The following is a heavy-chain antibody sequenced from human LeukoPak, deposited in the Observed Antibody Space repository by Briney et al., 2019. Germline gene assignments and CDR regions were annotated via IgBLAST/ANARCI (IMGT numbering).Heavy chain of an antibody. CDR3: SRGEYAAAGGPYYYYYMDV. J-gene: IGHJ6*03. Sequence: PSETLSLTCTVSGGSISSYYWSWLRQPPGKGLEWIGYIYTSGSTNYNPSLKSRVTISVDTSKNQFSLKLSSVTAADTAVYYCSRGEYAAAGGPYYYYYMDVGGKGTTVTVSS. CDR2: IYTSGST. CDR1: GGSISSYY. V-gene: IGHV4-4*09. D-gene: IGHD6-13*01.